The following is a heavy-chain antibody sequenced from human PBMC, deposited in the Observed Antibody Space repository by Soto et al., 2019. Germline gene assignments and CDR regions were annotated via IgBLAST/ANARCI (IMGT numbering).Heavy chain of an antibody. D-gene: IGHD3-10*02. CDR1: GFTFSGSA. J-gene: IGHJ5*02. Sequence: EVQLVESGGGLVQPGGSLRLSCAASGFTFSGSAIHWVRQASGKGLEWLGLIRSKANNYATAYGASVKGRFTISRDDSKNTAYLQMNSLKTEDTAIYYWSRQMFSPDNHWGQGTLVTVSS. V-gene: IGHV3-73*01. CDR3: SRQMFSPDNH. CDR2: IRSKANNYAT.